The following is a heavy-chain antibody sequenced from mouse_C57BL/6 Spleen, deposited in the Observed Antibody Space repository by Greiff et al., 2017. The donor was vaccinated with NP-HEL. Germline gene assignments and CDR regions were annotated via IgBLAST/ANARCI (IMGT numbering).Heavy chain of an antibody. J-gene: IGHJ3*01. V-gene: IGHV1-50*01. CDR1: GYTFTSYW. Sequence: QVQLQQPGAELVKPGASVKLSCKASGYTFTSYWMQWVKQRPGQGLEWIGEIDPSDSYTNYNQKFKGKATLTVDTSSSTAYMQLSSLTSEDSAVYYCAGGGKGFAYWGQGTLVTVSA. D-gene: IGHD1-1*02. CDR3: AGGGKGFAY. CDR2: IDPSDSYT.